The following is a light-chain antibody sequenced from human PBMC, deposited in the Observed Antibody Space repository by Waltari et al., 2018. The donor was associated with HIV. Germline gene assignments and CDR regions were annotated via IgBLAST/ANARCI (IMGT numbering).Light chain of an antibody. V-gene: IGKV3-15*01. J-gene: IGKJ3*01. Sequence: EIVLTQSPATLSLSPGEGATLSCRASQSVSTNVAWYQQRPGQAPRLLIYGASTRATDIPARFSGSGSGTEFTLTISSLQSEDFAVYYCQQYNNWPPFTFGPGTKVEIK. CDR1: QSVSTN. CDR2: GAS. CDR3: QQYNNWPPFT.